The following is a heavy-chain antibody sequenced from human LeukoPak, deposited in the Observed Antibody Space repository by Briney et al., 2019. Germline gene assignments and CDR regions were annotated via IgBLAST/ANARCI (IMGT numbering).Heavy chain of an antibody. J-gene: IGHJ4*02. CDR2: ISDSGGDT. V-gene: IGHV3-23*01. CDR1: GFTFSSYA. CDR3: AKDRDYYDNDYYCDY. Sequence: GGSLRLSCAASGFTFSSYAMSWVRQAPGKGLEWVSSISDSGGDTYYADSVKGRFTISRDNSKNTLYLQMNSLRAEDTAVYYCAKDRDYYDNDYYCDYWGQGTLVTVSS. D-gene: IGHD3-22*01.